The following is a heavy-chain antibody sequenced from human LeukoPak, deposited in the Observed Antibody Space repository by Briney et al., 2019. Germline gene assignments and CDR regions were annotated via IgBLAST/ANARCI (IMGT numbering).Heavy chain of an antibody. D-gene: IGHD2-8*02. CDR1: GYTFTSLD. J-gene: IGHJ4*02. Sequence: ASVKVSCKASGYTFTSLDISWVRQAPGQGLEWMGWMNPNNGKTAYAQKFQGRVTITRNNAPTTAYMELSSLRSHDPAVYYRARGHVSWGGLYYFHFWARETLVRLSS. CDR2: MNPNNGKT. CDR3: ARGHVSWGGLYYFHF. V-gene: IGHV1-8*03.